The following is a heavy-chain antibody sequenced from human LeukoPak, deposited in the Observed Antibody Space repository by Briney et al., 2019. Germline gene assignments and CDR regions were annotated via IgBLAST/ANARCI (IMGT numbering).Heavy chain of an antibody. CDR3: ARAVSKNGPNDY. V-gene: IGHV4-34*01. D-gene: IGHD4-11*01. CDR1: GGSFSGYY. CDR2: INHSGST. J-gene: IGHJ4*02. Sequence: SETLSLTCAVYGGSFSGYYWSWIRQPPGKGLEWIGEINHSGSTNYNPSLKSRVTISVDTSKNQFSLKLSSVTAADTAVYYCARAVSKNGPNDYWGQGTLVTVSS.